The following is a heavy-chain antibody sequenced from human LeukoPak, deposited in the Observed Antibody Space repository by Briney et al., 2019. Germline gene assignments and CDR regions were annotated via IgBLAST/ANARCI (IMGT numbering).Heavy chain of an antibody. Sequence: GESPKISCKGSGYSFTSYWIDWVRQMPGKGLEWMGIIYPGGSDTRYSPSFQGQVTISADKSISTAYLQWSSLKASDTAMYFCASSSGYYSAFDYWGQGTLVTVSS. CDR3: ASSSGYYSAFDY. CDR2: IYPGGSDT. V-gene: IGHV5-51*01. D-gene: IGHD3-22*01. J-gene: IGHJ4*02. CDR1: GYSFTSYW.